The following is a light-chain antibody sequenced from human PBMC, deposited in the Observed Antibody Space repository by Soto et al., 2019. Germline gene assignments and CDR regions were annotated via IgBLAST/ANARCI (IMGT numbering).Light chain of an antibody. CDR1: SSDVGGYNY. CDR2: EVS. J-gene: IGLJ1*01. Sequence: SVLTQXASVSGSPGQSITIPCTGTSSDVGGYNYVSWFQHRPGKAPKLMIYEVSNRPSGVPNRFSASKSGNTASLTISGLHAEDEAYYFCSSYTDSGSLYVFGTGTKVTVL. V-gene: IGLV2-14*01. CDR3: SSYTDSGSLYV.